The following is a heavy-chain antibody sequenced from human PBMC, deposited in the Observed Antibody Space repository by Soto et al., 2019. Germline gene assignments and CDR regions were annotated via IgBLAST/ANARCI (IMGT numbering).Heavy chain of an antibody. CDR2: IYSGGST. CDR1: GFTVSNNY. CDR3: AAYSHKGY. Sequence: EEQLVESAGDSVQPGGSLRLSCAASGFTVSNNYMSWVRQAPGKGLEWVSLIYSGGSTYYADSVKGRFTISRDSSKNTLYLQMNSLRAEDTAMYYCAAYSHKGYWGQGTLVTVSS. V-gene: IGHV3-66*01. J-gene: IGHJ4*02. D-gene: IGHD3-16*01.